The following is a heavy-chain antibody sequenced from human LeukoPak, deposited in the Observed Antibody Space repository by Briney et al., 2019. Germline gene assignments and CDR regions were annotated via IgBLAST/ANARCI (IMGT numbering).Heavy chain of an antibody. CDR2: IKNKRGSYTA. CDR3: GRDRATALDY. V-gene: IGHV3-72*01. Sequence: PGGSLRLSCAAYGFTLNDHYMDWVRQAPGKGLEWVGRIKNKRGSYTADYAASVKGRFTISRDDSQNSLYLQMNSLKTEDTAVYYGGRDRATALDYWGQGTLVTVSS. D-gene: IGHD2-21*02. J-gene: IGHJ4*02. CDR1: GFTLNDHY.